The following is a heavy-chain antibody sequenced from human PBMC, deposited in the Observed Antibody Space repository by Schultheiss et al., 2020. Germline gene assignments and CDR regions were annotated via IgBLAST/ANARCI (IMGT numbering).Heavy chain of an antibody. CDR1: GYTFTGYY. CDR3: ARAVDIVATIDAFDI. J-gene: IGHJ3*02. V-gene: IGHV1-2*02. D-gene: IGHD5-12*01. Sequence: ASVKVSCKASGYTFTGYYMHWVRQAPGQGLEWMGWINPNSGGTNYAQKFQGRVTMTRDTSISTAYMELSRLRSDDTAVYYCARAVDIVATIDAFDIWGQGTMVTVSS. CDR2: INPNSGGT.